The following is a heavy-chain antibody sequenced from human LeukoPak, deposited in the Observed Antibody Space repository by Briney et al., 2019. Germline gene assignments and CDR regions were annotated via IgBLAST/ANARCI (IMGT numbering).Heavy chain of an antibody. CDR2: IYYSGST. D-gene: IGHD6-19*01. J-gene: IGHJ4*02. CDR3: ARGDSGWPFDY. Sequence: SETLSLTCTVSGGSISGSSYYWGWIRQPPGRGLEWIGYIYYSGSTNYNPSLKSRVTISVDMSKNQFSLKLSSVTAADTAVYYCARGDSGWPFDYWGQGTLVTVSS. V-gene: IGHV4-61*05. CDR1: GGSISGSSYY.